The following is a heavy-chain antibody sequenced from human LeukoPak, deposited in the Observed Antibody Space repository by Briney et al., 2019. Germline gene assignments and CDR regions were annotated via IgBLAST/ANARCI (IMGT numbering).Heavy chain of an antibody. CDR1: TFTFSSFW. CDR3: TRSGRGGGFDI. D-gene: IGHD1-26*01. J-gene: IGHJ3*02. V-gene: IGHV3-74*01. Sequence: AGSLSLSCAAGTFTFSSFWMEWVRQGQGKGRVWVSRIYSDGTRTTYADSVKGRFTISGANATDTLYLRMNSLRAEGTSMYDCTRSGRGGGFDIWGHGTMVTVSS. CDR2: IYSDGTRT.